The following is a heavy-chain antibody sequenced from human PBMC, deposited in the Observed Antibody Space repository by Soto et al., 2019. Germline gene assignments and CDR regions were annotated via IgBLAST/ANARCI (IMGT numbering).Heavy chain of an antibody. CDR1: GFPFSSYA. CDR2: LRDSGVSP. D-gene: IGHD5-18*01. Sequence: GGSLRLSCAGSGFPFSSYAMSWVRQAPEKGLEWVSALRDSGVSPYYADSVKGRFTVSRDNSKNTLCLQMDSLRVEDTALYYCAKMTSDSYGRNYGMDVWGQGTTVTVSS. J-gene: IGHJ6*02. V-gene: IGHV3-23*01. CDR3: AKMTSDSYGRNYGMDV.